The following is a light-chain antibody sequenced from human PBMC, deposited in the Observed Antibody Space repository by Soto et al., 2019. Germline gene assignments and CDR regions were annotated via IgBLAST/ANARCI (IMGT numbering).Light chain of an antibody. CDR1: QSVSSN. V-gene: IGKV3-15*01. Sequence: EVVLTQSPGVLSFSPGGGCTRSFSASQSVSSNYLAWYQQRPGQAPRLLIYGASTRATGIPARFSGSGSGTEFTLTIGSLQSEDFAVYYCQQYNDWPRTFGQGTKVDIK. J-gene: IGKJ1*01. CDR2: GAS. CDR3: QQYNDWPRT.